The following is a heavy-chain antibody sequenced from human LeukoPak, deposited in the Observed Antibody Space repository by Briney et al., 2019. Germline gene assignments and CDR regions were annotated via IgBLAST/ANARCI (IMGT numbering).Heavy chain of an antibody. J-gene: IGHJ4*02. D-gene: IGHD2-15*01. V-gene: IGHV3-30-3*01. CDR2: ISYDGSNK. CDR3: ARNLGYCSGGSCYPGFFDY. Sequence: GGSLRLSCAASGLTFSSYAMHWVRQAPGKGLEWVAVISYDGSNKYYADSVKGRFTISRDNSKNTLYLQMNSLRAEDTAVYYCARNLGYCSGGSCYPGFFDYWGQGTLVTVSS. CDR1: GLTFSSYA.